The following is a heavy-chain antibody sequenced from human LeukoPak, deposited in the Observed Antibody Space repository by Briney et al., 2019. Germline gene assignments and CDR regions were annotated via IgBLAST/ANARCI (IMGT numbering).Heavy chain of an antibody. J-gene: IGHJ3*02. D-gene: IGHD2-15*01. V-gene: IGHV4-34*01. CDR2: INHSGST. CDR1: RGSFSGFY. CDR3: ARPPCSGAGCWRAFDI. Sequence: SETLSLTCAVYRGSFSGFYWSWIRQSPGKGLEWIGEINHSGSTNYNPFIKSRVTISVDASKNQFSLKLNSVTAADSAVYYCARPPCSGAGCWRAFDIWGQGTLVTVSS.